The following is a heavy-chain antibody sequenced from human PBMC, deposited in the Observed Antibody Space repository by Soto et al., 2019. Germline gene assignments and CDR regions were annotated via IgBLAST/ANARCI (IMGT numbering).Heavy chain of an antibody. CDR3: ARTPGIAAAGTFWFDP. V-gene: IGHV2-5*02. D-gene: IGHD6-13*01. Sequence: SGPTREPTETLTLTCTLSGFSLSTSGVGVGWIRQPPGKALEWLALIYWDDDKRYSPSLKSRLTITKDTSKNQVVLTMTNMDPVDTATYYCARTPGIAAAGTFWFDPWGQGTLVTVSS. J-gene: IGHJ5*02. CDR1: GFSLSTSGVG. CDR2: IYWDDDK.